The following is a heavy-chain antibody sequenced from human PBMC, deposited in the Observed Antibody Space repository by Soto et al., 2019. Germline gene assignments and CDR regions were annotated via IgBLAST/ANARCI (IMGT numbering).Heavy chain of an antibody. D-gene: IGHD2-8*01. CDR3: ASHNCTNGVCRLFDY. V-gene: IGHV1-3*01. CDR2: INAGNGNT. Sequence: AASVKVSCKASGYTFTSYAMHWVRQAPGQRLEWMGWINAGNGNTKYSQKFQGRVTITRDTSASTAYMELSSLRSEDTAVYYCASHNCTNGVCRLFDYWGQGTLVTVSS. CDR1: GYTFTSYA. J-gene: IGHJ4*02.